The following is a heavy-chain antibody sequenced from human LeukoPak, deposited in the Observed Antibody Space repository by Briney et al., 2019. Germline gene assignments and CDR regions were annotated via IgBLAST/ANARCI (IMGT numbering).Heavy chain of an antibody. CDR1: GGSISSGSYY. Sequence: TLSLTCTVSGGSISSGSYYWSWIRQPAGKGLEWIGRIYTSGSTNYNPSLKSRVTISVDTSKNQFSLKLSSVTAADTAVYYCASQYYDFWSGYSLMDVWGKGTTVTVSS. CDR2: IYTSGST. V-gene: IGHV4-61*02. CDR3: ASQYYDFWSGYSLMDV. J-gene: IGHJ6*03. D-gene: IGHD3-3*01.